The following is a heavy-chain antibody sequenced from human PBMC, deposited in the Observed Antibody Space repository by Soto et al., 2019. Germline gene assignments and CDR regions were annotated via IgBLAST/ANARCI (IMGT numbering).Heavy chain of an antibody. V-gene: IGHV1-58*02. CDR3: AALPDYDFWSGYNYYYMDV. CDR1: GFTFTSSA. CDR2: IVVGSGNT. D-gene: IGHD3-3*01. Sequence: QMQLVQSGPEVKKPGTSVKVSCKASGFTFTSSAMQWVRQARGQRLEWIGWIVVGSGNTNYAQKFQESVTITRDMSTSTAYMELSSLRSEDTAVYYCAALPDYDFWSGYNYYYMDVWGKGTTVTVSS. J-gene: IGHJ6*03.